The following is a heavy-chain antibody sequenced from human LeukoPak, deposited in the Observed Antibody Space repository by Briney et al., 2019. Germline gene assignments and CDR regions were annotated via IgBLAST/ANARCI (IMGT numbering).Heavy chain of an antibody. CDR2: ISDSGKNT. CDR1: GFTFSTCA. D-gene: IGHD4-17*01. CDR3: AKDSLSGDRFDP. V-gene: IGHV3-23*01. J-gene: IGHJ5*02. Sequence: GGSLRISCAASGFTFSTCAMSWVRQAPGKGPEWVSAISDSGKNTYYVDSVKGRFTISRDNSKNTLYLQMNSLRAEGTAVYYCAKDSLSGDRFDPWGQGTLVTVSS.